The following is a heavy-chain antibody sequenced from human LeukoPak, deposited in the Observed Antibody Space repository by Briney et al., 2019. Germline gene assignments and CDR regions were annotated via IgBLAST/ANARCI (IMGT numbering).Heavy chain of an antibody. D-gene: IGHD3-3*01. CDR2: ISSGSEK. V-gene: IGHV3-30*04. CDR3: ARDLELSAVYYFDS. Sequence: PGRSLRLSCEASGFTFSIFPMHWVRQAPGKGLEWVALISSGSEKYYADSVKGRFTISRDNSKNMLYLQMNSLRADDTAVYYCARDLELSAVYYFDSWGQGTPVIVSS. CDR1: GFTFSIFP. J-gene: IGHJ4*02.